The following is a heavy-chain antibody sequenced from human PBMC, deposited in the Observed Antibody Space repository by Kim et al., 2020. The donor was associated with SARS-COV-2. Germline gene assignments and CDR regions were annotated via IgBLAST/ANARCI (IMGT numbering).Heavy chain of an antibody. J-gene: IGHJ6*02. CDR3: ARNFREALADYYHFSIDV. CDR1: GYTFTRYT. D-gene: IGHD3-10*01. Sequence: ASVKVSCKASGYTFTRYTVHWVRQAPGQRLEWMGWINAGNGNTKYLQKFQGRVTLTRDTSATTAYMELSSLRSEDTAVYFCARNFREALADYYHFSIDVWGQGTMVTVSS. CDR2: INAGNGNT. V-gene: IGHV1-3*01.